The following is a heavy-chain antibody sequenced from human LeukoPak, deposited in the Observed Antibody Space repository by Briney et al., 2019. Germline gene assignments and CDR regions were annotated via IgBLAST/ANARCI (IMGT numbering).Heavy chain of an antibody. J-gene: IGHJ2*01. Sequence: ASVKVPCKASGYTFTSYYMHWVRQAPGQGLEWMGIINPSGGSTSYAQKFQGRVTMTRDTSTSTVYMELSSLRSEDTAVYYCASSSVVTAIPRDWYFDLWGRGTLVTVSS. CDR3: ASSSVVTAIPRDWYFDL. V-gene: IGHV1-46*01. D-gene: IGHD2-21*02. CDR1: GYTFTSYY. CDR2: INPSGGST.